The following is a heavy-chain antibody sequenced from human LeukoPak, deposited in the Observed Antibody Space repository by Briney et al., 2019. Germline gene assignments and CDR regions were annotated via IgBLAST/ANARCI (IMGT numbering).Heavy chain of an antibody. J-gene: IGHJ4*02. V-gene: IGHV4-59*08. CDR1: GGSISSDC. Sequence: SETLSLTCTVSGGSISSDCWSWIRQPPGRGLEWIGNIYRSGSTSYNPSLKSRVTISVDTSKNQFSLKVNSVTAADTAVYYCARRHSSGWFYYWGQGTLVTVSS. CDR2: IYRSGST. CDR3: ARRHSSGWFYY. D-gene: IGHD6-19*01.